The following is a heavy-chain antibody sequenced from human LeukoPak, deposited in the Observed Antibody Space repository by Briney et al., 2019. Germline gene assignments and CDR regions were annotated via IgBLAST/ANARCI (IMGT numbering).Heavy chain of an antibody. D-gene: IGHD2-2*02. CDR3: AKAGGDCTSSSCYSDWFNP. Sequence: PGGSLTLSCAASGLSLSSSGMHWVREAPGKGLEWVAVIWFDGSKTYYADSVKSRFTISRDTSTNTLFLQMNNLRAEDTAVYYCAKAGGDCTSSSCYSDWFNPWGQGTLVTVSS. CDR1: GLSLSSSG. V-gene: IGHV3-33*02. CDR2: IWFDGSKT. J-gene: IGHJ5*02.